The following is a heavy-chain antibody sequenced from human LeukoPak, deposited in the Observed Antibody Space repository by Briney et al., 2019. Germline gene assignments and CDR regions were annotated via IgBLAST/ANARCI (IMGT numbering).Heavy chain of an antibody. Sequence: GRSLRLSCAASGFTFSSYAMHWVRQAPGRGLGWVAFISDDGSNKYYADSVKDRFTISRDNSKNTLYLQMNSLRAEDTAVYYCARDPPVSNQFFDYWGQGTLVTVSS. V-gene: IGHV3-30-3*01. CDR3: ARDPPVSNQFFDY. CDR2: ISDDGSNK. CDR1: GFTFSSYA. J-gene: IGHJ4*02. D-gene: IGHD5/OR15-5a*01.